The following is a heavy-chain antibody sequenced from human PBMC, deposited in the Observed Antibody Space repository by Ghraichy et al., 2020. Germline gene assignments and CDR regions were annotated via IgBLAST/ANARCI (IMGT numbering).Heavy chain of an antibody. CDR2: IYYSGST. D-gene: IGHD6-19*01. CDR1: GGSISSYY. Sequence: SETLSLTCTVSGGSISSYYWSWIRQPPGKGLEWIGYIYYSGSTNYNPSLKSRVTISVDTSKNQFSLKLSSVTAADTAVYYCARGVQWGIAVAGTRYYGMDVWSQGTTVTVSS. V-gene: IGHV4-59*01. J-gene: IGHJ6*02. CDR3: ARGVQWGIAVAGTRYYGMDV.